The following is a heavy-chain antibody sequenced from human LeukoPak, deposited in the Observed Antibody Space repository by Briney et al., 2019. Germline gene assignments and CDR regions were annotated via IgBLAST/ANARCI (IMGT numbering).Heavy chain of an antibody. V-gene: IGHV3-30-3*02. CDR3: AKNRGDYGDFINWFDP. D-gene: IGHD4-17*01. Sequence: SGGSLRLSCAASGFTFSSYAMHWVRQAPGKGLEWVAVISYDGSNKYYADSVKGRFTISRDNSKNTLYLQMNSLRAEDTAVYYCAKNRGDYGDFINWFDPWGQGTLVTVSS. CDR2: ISYDGSNK. CDR1: GFTFSSYA. J-gene: IGHJ5*02.